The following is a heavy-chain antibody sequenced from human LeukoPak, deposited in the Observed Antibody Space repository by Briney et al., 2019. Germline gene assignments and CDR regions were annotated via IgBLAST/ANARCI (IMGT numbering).Heavy chain of an antibody. J-gene: IGHJ5*02. CDR3: PHDRGPYLGMALNWFDP. V-gene: IGHV3-23*01. CDR1: GFTFRLYA. D-gene: IGHD5-24*01. CDR2: IGGSAATT. Sequence: GGSLRLSCAASGFTFRLYAMNWVRQAPGKGLEWVSGIGGSAATTFYADSVKGRFTISIDNSENTLYLQMNTLRADDTAVYYCPHDRGPYLGMALNWFDPWGQGTMATVSS.